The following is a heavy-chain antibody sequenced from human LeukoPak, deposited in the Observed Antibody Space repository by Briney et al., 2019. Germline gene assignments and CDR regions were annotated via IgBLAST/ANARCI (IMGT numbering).Heavy chain of an antibody. J-gene: IGHJ4*02. Sequence: SETLSLTCAVYGGSFSGYYWSWIRQPPGKRLEWIGEINHSGSTNYNPSLKSRVTISVDTSKNQFSLKLSSVTAADTAVYYCARGRFVRNKWFGELLGPYYFDYWGQGTLVTVSS. V-gene: IGHV4-34*01. CDR2: INHSGST. CDR1: GGSFSGYY. CDR3: ARGRFVRNKWFGELLGPYYFDY. D-gene: IGHD3-10*01.